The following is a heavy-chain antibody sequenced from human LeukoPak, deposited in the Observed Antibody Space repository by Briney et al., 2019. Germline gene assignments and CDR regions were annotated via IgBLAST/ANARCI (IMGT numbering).Heavy chain of an antibody. V-gene: IGHV1-69*01. CDR1: GGTFSSYA. Sequence: ASVEVSCKASGGTFSSYAISWVRQAPGQGLEWMGGIIPIFGTANYAQKFQGRVTITADESTSTAYMELSSLRSEDTAVYYCARGTSWGYSSGWHHDYWGQGTLVTVSS. J-gene: IGHJ4*02. D-gene: IGHD6-19*01. CDR2: IIPIFGTA. CDR3: ARGTSWGYSSGWHHDY.